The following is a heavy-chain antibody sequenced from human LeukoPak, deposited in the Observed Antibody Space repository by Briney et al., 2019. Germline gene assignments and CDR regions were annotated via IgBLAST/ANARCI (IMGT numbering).Heavy chain of an antibody. V-gene: IGHV3-43D*03. CDR2: ISWDGGST. J-gene: IGHJ4*02. CDR1: GFTFDDYA. Sequence: GGSLRLSCAASGFTFDDYAMHWVRQAPGKGLEWVSLISWDGGSTYYADSVKGRFTISRDNSKNSLYLQMNSLRAEDTALYYCAKGEGSDPNGSDYWGQGTLVTVSS. CDR3: AKGEGSDPNGSDY. D-gene: IGHD1-26*01.